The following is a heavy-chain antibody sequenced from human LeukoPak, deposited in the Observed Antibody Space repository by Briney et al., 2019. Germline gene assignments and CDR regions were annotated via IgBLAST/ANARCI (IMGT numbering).Heavy chain of an antibody. CDR3: AKDPRGYCSSTSCPNWFDF. D-gene: IGHD2-2*01. CDR2: ISSSGSYI. J-gene: IGHJ5*01. Sequence: GGSLRLSCAASGFTFSSYSMNWVRQAPGKGLEWVSYISSSGSYIYYADSVKGRFTISRDNAQNSLYLQMNSLRAEDAAVYYCAKDPRGYCSSTSCPNWFDFWGQGSLVTVSS. V-gene: IGHV3-21*04. CDR1: GFTFSSYS.